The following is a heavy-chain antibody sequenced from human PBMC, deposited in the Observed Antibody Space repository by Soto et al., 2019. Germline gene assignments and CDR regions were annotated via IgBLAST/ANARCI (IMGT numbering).Heavy chain of an antibody. J-gene: IGHJ6*02. CDR1: GGTFSNHA. V-gene: IGHV1-69*06. CDR2: IVPMFGTS. Sequence: GASVKVSCKASGGTFSNHAISWVLQAPGQGLEWMGGIVPMFGTSNYAQKFQGRVTTTADKSTDTAYMELSSLTSEDTAVYYCARGDDFDYYYGVDVWGQATTVTVS. D-gene: IGHD3-16*01. CDR3: ARGDDFDYYYGVDV.